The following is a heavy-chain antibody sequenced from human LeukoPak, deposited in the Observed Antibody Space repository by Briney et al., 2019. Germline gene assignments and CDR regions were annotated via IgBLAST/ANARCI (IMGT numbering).Heavy chain of an antibody. CDR1: GSSFATYW. J-gene: IGHJ3*01. CDR3: ARRVSSSGFDAFDV. CDR2: NYPGDSDT. V-gene: IGHV5-51*01. Sequence: GESLKISCEASGSSFATYWIGWVRQMPGRGLEWMGINYPGDSDTTYSTSFQGQVTMSADKSISTAYLQWSSLKASDTAMYYCARRVSSSGFDAFDVWGQGTMVTVSS. D-gene: IGHD5-12*01.